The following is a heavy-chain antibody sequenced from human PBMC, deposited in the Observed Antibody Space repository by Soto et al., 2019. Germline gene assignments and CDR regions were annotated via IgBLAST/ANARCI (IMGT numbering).Heavy chain of an antibody. V-gene: IGHV3-23*01. Sequence: EVQLLESGGGLVQPGGSLRLSCAASGFTFSSYAMSWVRQAPGKGLEWVSAISGSGGSTYYADSVKGRFTISRDNSKNTLYLQMNSLRAEDTAVYYCAKRITGTQDRYYYYGMDVWGQGTTVTVSS. D-gene: IGHD1-20*01. CDR2: ISGSGGST. J-gene: IGHJ6*02. CDR3: AKRITGTQDRYYYYGMDV. CDR1: GFTFSSYA.